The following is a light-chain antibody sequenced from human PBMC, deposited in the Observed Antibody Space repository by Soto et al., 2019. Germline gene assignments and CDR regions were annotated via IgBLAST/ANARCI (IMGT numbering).Light chain of an antibody. CDR2: GAS. V-gene: IGKV3-15*01. J-gene: IGKJ4*01. CDR3: QQYNSWPLT. Sequence: ETVMTQSPASLSVSPGERATLSCRASQSVSSNLAWYQQRPGQAPRILIYGASTRATGIPARFSGSGSGTEFTLTISSLQSEDFAVYHCQQYNSWPLTFGGGTKVEIK. CDR1: QSVSSN.